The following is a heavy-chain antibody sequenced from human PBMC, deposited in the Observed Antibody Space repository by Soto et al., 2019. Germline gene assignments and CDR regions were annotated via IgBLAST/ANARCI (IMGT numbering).Heavy chain of an antibody. Sequence: PSETLPLTCTVSGGSISSGDYYWSWIRQPPGKGLEWIGYIYYSGGTYYNPSLKSRVTISVETSKSQFSLRLTSVTAAYSAVYYCARLGAYYQSLDPWGPGTLVTVSS. CDR1: GGSISSGDYY. CDR3: ARLGAYYQSLDP. V-gene: IGHV4-30-4*01. CDR2: IYYSGGT. J-gene: IGHJ5*02. D-gene: IGHD2-21*01.